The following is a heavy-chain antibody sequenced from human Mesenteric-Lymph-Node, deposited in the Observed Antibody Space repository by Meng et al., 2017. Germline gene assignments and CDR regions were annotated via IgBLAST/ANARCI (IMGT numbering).Heavy chain of an antibody. CDR3: SREILRWQLVPCYSYGMDV. Sequence: GGSLRLSCAASGFTFSNYAMSWVRQAPGKGLEWVSSITGSSRYIYYADSVKGRFTISRDNAKNTLYLQMNSLRAEDTAVYYCSREILRWQLVPCYSYGMDVWGHGTPVTVSS. D-gene: IGHD6-13*01. J-gene: IGHJ6*02. CDR1: GFTFSNYA. CDR2: ITGSSRYI. V-gene: IGHV3-21*01.